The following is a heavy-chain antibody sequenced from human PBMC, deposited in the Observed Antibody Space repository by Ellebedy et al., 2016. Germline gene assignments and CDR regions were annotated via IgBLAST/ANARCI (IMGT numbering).Heavy chain of an antibody. CDR1: GGSISGYS. V-gene: IGHV4-59*01. Sequence: SETLSLTCTVSGGSISGYSWSWIRQSPGKGLEYLGYIYYTGTTNYNPSLKSRVTISLDTSKNHFSLRLNSVTAADTAVYYCARGGIFFGEPHFANWGQGTLVTVSS. J-gene: IGHJ4*02. CDR2: IYYTGTT. CDR3: ARGGIFFGEPHFAN. D-gene: IGHD3-10*01.